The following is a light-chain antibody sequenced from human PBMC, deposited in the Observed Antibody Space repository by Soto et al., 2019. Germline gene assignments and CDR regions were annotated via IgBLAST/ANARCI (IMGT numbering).Light chain of an antibody. CDR2: AAS. Sequence: SQLTKSPSSLSAAVGARVTITCRASQGISSYLAWYQQKPGKAPKLLIYAASTLQSGVPSRFSGSGSGTDFTLTISCLQSEDFATYYCQQYYSYPRTFGQGTKVDIK. V-gene: IGKV1-8*01. J-gene: IGKJ1*01. CDR1: QGISSY. CDR3: QQYYSYPRT.